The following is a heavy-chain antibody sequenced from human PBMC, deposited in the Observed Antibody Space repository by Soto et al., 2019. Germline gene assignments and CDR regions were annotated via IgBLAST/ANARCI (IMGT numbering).Heavy chain of an antibody. Sequence: QVQLVQSGAEVKGPGASVKVSCKTSGYTFTNFYIHWVRQAPGQGLEWMAIINPNGGSTNCAQRFQGRVILTSDTPTNTVYMELSNLRSDDTAVYYCSRGLGSGDFWGQGTLVTVSS. CDR2: INPNGGST. D-gene: IGHD3-3*01. CDR3: SRGLGSGDF. CDR1: GYTFTNFY. V-gene: IGHV1-46*03. J-gene: IGHJ4*02.